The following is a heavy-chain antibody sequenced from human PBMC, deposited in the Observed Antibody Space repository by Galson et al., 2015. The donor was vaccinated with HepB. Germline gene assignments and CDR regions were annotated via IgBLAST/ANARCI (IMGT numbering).Heavy chain of an antibody. Sequence: SLRLSCAASGFTFSGYNMNWVRQAPGKGLEWVSYISSGSSTIYYADSAKGRFTISRDNAKNSLYLQMNSLRAEDTAVYYCARDGSGNYYKTFDYWGQGTLVTVSS. J-gene: IGHJ4*02. CDR3: ARDGSGNYYKTFDY. D-gene: IGHD3-10*01. CDR1: GFTFSGYN. V-gene: IGHV3-48*01. CDR2: ISSGSSTI.